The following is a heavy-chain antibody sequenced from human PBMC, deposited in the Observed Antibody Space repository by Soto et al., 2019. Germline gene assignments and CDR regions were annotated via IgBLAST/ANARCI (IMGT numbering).Heavy chain of an antibody. CDR2: IDYRGST. V-gene: IGHV4-39*02. CDR3: TRLLTPYDTPGPSWFGP. Sequence: SETLSLTCTVSGDSISKSGHYWGWIRQPPGKALEWIGGIDYRGSTLYNPSLRSRITMSIDTSKKFFSLKLTSVSASDTALYYRTRLLTPYDTPGPSWFGPWGQGTLVTVS. CDR1: GDSISKSGHY. D-gene: IGHD3-9*01. J-gene: IGHJ5*02.